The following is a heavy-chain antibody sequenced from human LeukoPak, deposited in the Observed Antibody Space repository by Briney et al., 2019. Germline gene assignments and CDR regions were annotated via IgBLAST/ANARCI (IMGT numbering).Heavy chain of an antibody. J-gene: IGHJ4*02. CDR2: IYYSGST. V-gene: IGHV4-61*01. CDR1: GGSISSSSYY. CDR3: AREVGSGSYRPRGLFDY. Sequence: SETLSLTCTVSGGSISSSSYYWSWIRQPPGKGLEWIGYIYYSGSTNYNPSLKSRVTISVDTSKNQFSLKLRSVTAADTAVYYCAREVGSGSYRPRGLFDYWGQGTLVTVSS. D-gene: IGHD1-26*01.